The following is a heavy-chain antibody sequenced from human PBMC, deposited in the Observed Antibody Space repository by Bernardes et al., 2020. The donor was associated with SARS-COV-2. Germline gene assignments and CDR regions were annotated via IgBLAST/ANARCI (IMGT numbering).Heavy chain of an antibody. V-gene: IGHV4-30-4*01. J-gene: IGHJ5*02. Sequence: PLSLTCTVSGGSISSGDYYWSWIRQPPGKGLEWIGYIYYSGSTYYNPSLKSRVTISVDTSKNQFSLKLSSVTAADTAVYYCARVKGETIFGVVIIAGEFDPWGQGTLVTVSS. CDR3: ARVKGETIFGVVIIAGEFDP. D-gene: IGHD3-3*01. CDR2: IYYSGST. CDR1: GGSISSGDYY.